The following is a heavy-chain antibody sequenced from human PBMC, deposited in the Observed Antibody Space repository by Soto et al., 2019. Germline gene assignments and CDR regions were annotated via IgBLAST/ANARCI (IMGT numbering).Heavy chain of an antibody. CDR1: GYTFISYD. CDR2: MNPNSGNA. CDR3: ARMWVGTMVIDS. Sequence: QVQLVQSGTEVKEPGASVKVSCKASGYTFISYDINWVRKASGQGLEWMGWMNPNSGNAGYVQKFQGRVTMTRNTSISTAYMELSSLRSEDTAIYYCARMWVGTMVIDSWGQGTLVTVSS. J-gene: IGHJ4*02. V-gene: IGHV1-8*01. D-gene: IGHD3-10*01.